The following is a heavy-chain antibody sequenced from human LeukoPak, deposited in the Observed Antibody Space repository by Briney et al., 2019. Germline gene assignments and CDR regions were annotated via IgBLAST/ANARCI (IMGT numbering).Heavy chain of an antibody. V-gene: IGHV1-8*01. Sequence: ASVKVSCKASGYTFTSYDINWVRQATGQGLERMGWVNPNSGHTGFAQKFQGRVSMTTNTSISTAYMEVRSLKSEDTAVYYCARGAPGSSCSGGRCPYFDLWGQGTLVSVSS. CDR1: GYTFTSYD. J-gene: IGHJ4*02. CDR3: ARGAPGSSCSGGRCPYFDL. D-gene: IGHD2-15*01. CDR2: VNPNSGHT.